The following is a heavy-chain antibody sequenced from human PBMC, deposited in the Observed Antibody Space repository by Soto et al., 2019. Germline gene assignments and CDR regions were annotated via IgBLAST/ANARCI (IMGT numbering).Heavy chain of an antibody. V-gene: IGHV1-69*01. CDR1: GGTFSSYA. CDR2: IIPIFGTA. D-gene: IGHD2-2*01. CDR3: ARFGGYCSSTSCEGMDV. Sequence: QVQLVQSGAEVKKPGSSVKVSCKASGGTFSSYAISWVRQAPGQGLEWMGGIIPIFGTANYAQKFQGRVTITADESTSTAYMELSSLRSEDTAVYYCARFGGYCSSTSCEGMDVWGQGTTVTVSS. J-gene: IGHJ6*02.